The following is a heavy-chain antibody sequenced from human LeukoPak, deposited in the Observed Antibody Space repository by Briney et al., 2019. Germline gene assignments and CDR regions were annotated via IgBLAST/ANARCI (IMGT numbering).Heavy chain of an antibody. D-gene: IGHD3-16*01. J-gene: IGHJ4*02. Sequence: PSETLSLTCTVSGGSIDSSSYFWGWIRQPPGKGLEWIGTIYYSGSTYYNPSLKSRLTISVDTSKNQFSLKLSSVTAADTALYYRARGTAFPKAYYFDYGGQGPLVTVSS. CDR1: GGSIDSSSYF. CDR2: IYYSGST. CDR3: ARGTAFPKAYYFDY. V-gene: IGHV4-39*01.